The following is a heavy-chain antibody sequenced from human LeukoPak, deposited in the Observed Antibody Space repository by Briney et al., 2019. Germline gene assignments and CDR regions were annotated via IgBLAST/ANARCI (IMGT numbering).Heavy chain of an antibody. CDR3: ARRPGGN. J-gene: IGHJ4*02. CDR1: GYTFTGYY. D-gene: IGHD3-16*01. CDR2: INPNSGGT. V-gene: IGHV1-2*02. Sequence: ASVKVSCKASGYTFTGYYMHWVRQAPGQGLEWMGWINPNSGGTNYAKKFRGRVTMTRDTSISTAYMELSSLRSDDTAVYYCARRPGGNWGQGTLVTVSS.